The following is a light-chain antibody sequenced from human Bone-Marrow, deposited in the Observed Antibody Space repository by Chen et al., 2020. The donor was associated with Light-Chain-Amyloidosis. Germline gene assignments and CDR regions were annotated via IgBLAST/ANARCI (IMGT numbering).Light chain of an antibody. Sequence: SYELTQPPSVSVSPGQTARITCSGDDLPTKYAYWYQQKPAQAPVLVIHRDTERPSGISERFSGSGSGTTATLTISGVQAEDEADYHCQSADSSGTYEVIFGGGTKLTVL. V-gene: IGLV3-25*03. J-gene: IGLJ2*01. CDR1: DLPTKY. CDR2: RDT. CDR3: QSADSSGTYEVI.